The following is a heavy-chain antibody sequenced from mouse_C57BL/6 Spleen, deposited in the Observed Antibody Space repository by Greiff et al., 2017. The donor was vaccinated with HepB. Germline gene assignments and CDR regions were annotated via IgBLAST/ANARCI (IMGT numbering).Heavy chain of an antibody. CDR3: ARGDYDFYYFDY. Sequence: QVQLQQSGAELVKPGASVKISCKASGYAFSSYWMNWVKQRPGTGLEWIGQIYPGDGDTNYNGKFKGKATLTADKSSSTAYMQLSSLTSEDSAVYFCARGDYDFYYFDYWGQGTTLTVSS. CDR2: IYPGDGDT. D-gene: IGHD2-4*01. V-gene: IGHV1-80*01. CDR1: GYAFSSYW. J-gene: IGHJ2*01.